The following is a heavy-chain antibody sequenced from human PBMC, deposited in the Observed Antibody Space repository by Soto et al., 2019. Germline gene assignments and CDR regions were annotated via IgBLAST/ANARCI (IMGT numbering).Heavy chain of an antibody. CDR2: ISSSSTI. Sequence: GGSLRLSCAASGFTFSSYSMNWVRQAPGKGLEWVSYISSSSTIYYADSVKGRFTISRDNAKNSLYLQMNSLRDEDTAVYYCATCPLAYCGGDCYDYWGQGTLVTVSS. V-gene: IGHV3-48*02. CDR1: GFTFSSYS. D-gene: IGHD2-21*01. J-gene: IGHJ4*02. CDR3: ATCPLAYCGGDCYDY.